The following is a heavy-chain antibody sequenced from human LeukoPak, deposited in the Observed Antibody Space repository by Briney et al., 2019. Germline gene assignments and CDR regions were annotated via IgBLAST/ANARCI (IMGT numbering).Heavy chain of an antibody. CDR3: ARGLNEYSNFQPLDY. CDR2: IYPGGSDT. J-gene: IGHJ4*02. CDR1: GYSFTTYW. V-gene: IGHV5-51*01. D-gene: IGHD6-6*01. Sequence: GESLKISCKGSGYSFTTYWIGWVRQMPGKGLEWMGIIYPGGSDTRYSPSFQGQVTISADKSISVAYLQWSSLKASDSAIYYCARGLNEYSNFQPLDYWGQGTLVTVSS.